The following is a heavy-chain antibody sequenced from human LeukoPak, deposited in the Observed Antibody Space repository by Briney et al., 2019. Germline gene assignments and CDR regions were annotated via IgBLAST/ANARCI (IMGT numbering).Heavy chain of an antibody. D-gene: IGHD3-3*01. Sequence: PSETLSLTCAVYGGSFSGYYWSWIRQPPGKGLEWIGEINHSGSTNCNPSLKSRVTISVDTSKNQFSLKLSSVTAADTAVYYCARKRSITIFGVVIAGNWFDPRGQGTLVTVSS. V-gene: IGHV4-34*01. J-gene: IGHJ5*02. CDR3: ARKRSITIFGVVIAGNWFDP. CDR2: INHSGST. CDR1: GGSFSGYY.